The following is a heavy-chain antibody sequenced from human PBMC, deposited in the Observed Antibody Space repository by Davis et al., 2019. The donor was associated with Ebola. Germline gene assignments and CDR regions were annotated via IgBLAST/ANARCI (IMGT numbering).Heavy chain of an antibody. D-gene: IGHD5-24*01. CDR1: GFTFDDYA. CDR3: ARQRWLQSYYFDY. V-gene: IGHV3-9*01. CDR2: ISWNSGSI. J-gene: IGHJ4*02. Sequence: SLKISCAASGFTFDDYAMHWVRQAPGKGLEWVSGISWNSGSIGYADSVKGRFTISRDNAKNSLYLQMNSLRAEDTAVYYCARQRWLQSYYFDYWGQRTLVTVSS.